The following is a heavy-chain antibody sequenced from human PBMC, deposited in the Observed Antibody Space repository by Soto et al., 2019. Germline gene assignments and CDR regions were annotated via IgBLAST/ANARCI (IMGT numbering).Heavy chain of an antibody. CDR2: ISGRGGST. D-gene: IGHD3-9*01. Sequence: GGSLRLSCAASGFTFSNYAMNWVRQAPGKGLERVTVISGRGGSTYYADSVKGRFTISKDNSKNTLFLQMDNLRAEDTAVYYCAKGRYYYNVLTGYSDFDYWGQGTLVTVPQ. CDR3: AKGRYYYNVLTGYSDFDY. J-gene: IGHJ4*02. V-gene: IGHV3-23*01. CDR1: GFTFSNYA.